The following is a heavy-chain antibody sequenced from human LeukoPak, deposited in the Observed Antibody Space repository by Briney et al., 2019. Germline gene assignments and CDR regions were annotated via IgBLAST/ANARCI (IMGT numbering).Heavy chain of an antibody. J-gene: IGHJ4*02. CDR2: FDPEDGET. V-gene: IGHV1-24*01. CDR3: ATADSSSWYSPNFDY. D-gene: IGHD6-13*01. Sequence: GASMKVSCKVSGYTLTELSMHWVRQAPGKGLEWMGGFDPEDGETIYAQKFQGRVTMTEDTSTDTAYMELSSLRSEDTAVYYCATADSSSWYSPNFDYWGQGTLVTVSS. CDR1: GYTLTELS.